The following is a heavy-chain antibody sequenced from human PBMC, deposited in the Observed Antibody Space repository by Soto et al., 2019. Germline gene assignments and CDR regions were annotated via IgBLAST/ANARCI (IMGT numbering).Heavy chain of an antibody. V-gene: IGHV5-51*01. D-gene: IGHD6-19*01. CDR1: GYSFTSYW. CDR3: ARLNIKPGYSSGWSVY. CDR2: IYPGDSDT. J-gene: IGHJ4*02. Sequence: PGESLKISCKGSGYSFTSYWIGWVRQMPGKGLEWMGIIYPGDSDTKYSPSFRGQVTISADKSISTAYLQWSSLKASDTAMYYFARLNIKPGYSSGWSVYCGQAPLVSVS.